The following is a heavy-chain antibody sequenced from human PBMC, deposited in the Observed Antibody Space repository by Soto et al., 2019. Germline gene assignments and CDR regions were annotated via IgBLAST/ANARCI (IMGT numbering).Heavy chain of an antibody. J-gene: IGHJ3*02. D-gene: IGHD4-17*01. CDR2: ISGSGGST. V-gene: IGHV3-23*01. Sequence: EVQLLESGGGLVQPGGSLRLSCAVSGFTFSSYAMSWVRQAPGKGLEWVSAISGSGGSTYYADSVKGRFTISRDNSKNTLYLQMRSLRAQDTAVYYCATLYDDCVVGAFDIWGQGTMVTVSS. CDR3: ATLYDDCVVGAFDI. CDR1: GFTFSSYA.